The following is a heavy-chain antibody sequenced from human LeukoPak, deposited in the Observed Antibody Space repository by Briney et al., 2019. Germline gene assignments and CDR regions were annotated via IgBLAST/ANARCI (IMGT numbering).Heavy chain of an antibody. Sequence: GGSLRLSCAASGFTVSSNFMTWVRQAPGKGLEWVSVICSGGSTYYADSVKDRFTISRDNSKNMLYLQMNSLRAEDTAVYYCARGGDSLHYWGQGTLVTVSS. V-gene: IGHV3-66*01. J-gene: IGHJ4*02. CDR1: GFTVSSNF. D-gene: IGHD3-10*01. CDR2: ICSGGST. CDR3: ARGGDSLHY.